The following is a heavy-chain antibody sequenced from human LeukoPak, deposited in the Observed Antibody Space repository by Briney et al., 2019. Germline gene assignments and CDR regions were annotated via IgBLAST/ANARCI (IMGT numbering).Heavy chain of an antibody. J-gene: IGHJ4*02. CDR1: GFTFNNYA. D-gene: IGHD5-18*01. V-gene: IGHV3-23*01. CDR3: AKLLRGYSHGGFDS. CDR2: INDNGRDT. Sequence: PGGSLRLSCAASGFTFNNYAMGWVRQAPGKGLEWVSLINDNGRDTYYSDSVKGRFTISRDNSKNILYLQVNSLRAEDTAVYYCAKLLRGYSHGGFDSWGQGTLVTVSS.